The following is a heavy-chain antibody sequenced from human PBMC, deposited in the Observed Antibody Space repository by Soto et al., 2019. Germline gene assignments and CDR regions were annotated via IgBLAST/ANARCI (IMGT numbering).Heavy chain of an antibody. CDR3: ARRWGGTFDI. CDR1: GDSVSSGGFY. J-gene: IGHJ3*02. CDR2: IYYSGST. V-gene: IGHV4-61*08. Sequence: SETLSLTCTVSGDSVSSGGFYWSWIRQPPGKGLEWIGYIYYSGSTNYNPSLKSRVTISVDTSKNQFSLRLNSVTAADTAVYYCARRWGGTFDIWGQGTMVTVSS. D-gene: IGHD3-10*01.